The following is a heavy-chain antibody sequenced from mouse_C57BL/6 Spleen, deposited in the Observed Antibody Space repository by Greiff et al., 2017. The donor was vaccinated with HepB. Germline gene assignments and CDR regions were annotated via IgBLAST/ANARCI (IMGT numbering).Heavy chain of an antibody. CDR2: ISDGGSYT. CDR1: GFTFSSYA. J-gene: IGHJ4*01. Sequence: EVQGVESGGGLVKPGGSLKLSCAASGFTFSSYAMSWVRQTPEKRLEWVATISDGGSYTYYPDNVKGRFTISRDNAKNNLYLQMSHLKSEDTAMYYCARNYGSSPYYAMDYWGQGTSVTVSS. V-gene: IGHV5-4*01. D-gene: IGHD1-1*01. CDR3: ARNYGSSPYYAMDY.